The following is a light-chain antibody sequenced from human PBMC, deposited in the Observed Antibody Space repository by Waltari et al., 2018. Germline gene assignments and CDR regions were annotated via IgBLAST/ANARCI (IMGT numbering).Light chain of an antibody. CDR1: RSNLGAGYD. CDR2: VNS. Sequence: QSVLTQPPSVSGAPGQRVTISCTGNRSNLGAGYDVPWYQLLPGTAPKLLIYVNSRRPSGVPDRFSGSRSGTSASLAITGLRPEDEADYYCQSYDSSLSGRVFGGGTKLTVL. CDR3: QSYDSSLSGRV. J-gene: IGLJ2*01. V-gene: IGLV1-40*01.